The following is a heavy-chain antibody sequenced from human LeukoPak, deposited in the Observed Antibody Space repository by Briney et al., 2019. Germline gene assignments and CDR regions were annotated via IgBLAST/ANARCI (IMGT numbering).Heavy chain of an antibody. J-gene: IGHJ5*02. V-gene: IGHV1-8*01. CDR1: GYTFTSYD. D-gene: IGHD3-3*01. CDR3: ARGRRITIFGVVIPHWFDP. CDR2: MNPNSGNT. Sequence: ASVKGSCKASGYTFTSYDINWVRQATGQGLEWMGWMNPNSGNTGYAQKFQGRVTMTRNTSISTAYMELSSLRSEDTAVYYCARGRRITIFGVVIPHWFDPWGQGTLVTVSS.